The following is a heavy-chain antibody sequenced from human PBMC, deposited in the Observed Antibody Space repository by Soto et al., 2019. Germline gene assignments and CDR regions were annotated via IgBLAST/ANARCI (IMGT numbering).Heavy chain of an antibody. CDR3: AKDYLWTGFDP. Sequence: SETLSLTCTVSGGSFSGYFWTWIRQPPGKGLEWIGYVYYSGTTNYNPSLKSRVTISVDTSKNQFSLKLKSVTAADTAVYYCAKDYLWTGFDPWGQGILVTVSS. CDR1: GGSFSGYF. D-gene: IGHD2-21*01. V-gene: IGHV4-59*01. CDR2: VYYSGTT. J-gene: IGHJ5*02.